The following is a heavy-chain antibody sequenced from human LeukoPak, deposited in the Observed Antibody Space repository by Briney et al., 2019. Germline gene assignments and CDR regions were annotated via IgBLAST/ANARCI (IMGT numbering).Heavy chain of an antibody. J-gene: IGHJ3*02. CDR3: AREYQQPADAFDI. V-gene: IGHV4-34*01. D-gene: IGHD2-2*01. CDR1: GGSFSGYY. CDR2: INHSGST. Sequence: SETLSLTCAVYGGSFSGYYWSWIRQPPGKGLEWIGEINHSGSTNYNPSLKSRVTISVDTSKNQFSLKLSSVTAADTAVYYCAREYQQPADAFDIWGQGTMVTVSS.